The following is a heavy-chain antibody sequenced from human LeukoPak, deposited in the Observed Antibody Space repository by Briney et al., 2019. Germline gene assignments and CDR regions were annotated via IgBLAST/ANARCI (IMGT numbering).Heavy chain of an antibody. D-gene: IGHD3-16*02. CDR3: TTGSYRPATPLWDFDY. Sequence: PGGSLRLSCAASGFTFSSYGMHWVRQAPGKGLEWVAFIRYDGSNKYYADSMRGLFIIFRDNSKNTLYLQMNSLRAEDTAVYYCTTGSYRPATPLWDFDYWGQGTLVTVSS. CDR2: IRYDGSNK. J-gene: IGHJ4*02. CDR1: GFTFSSYG. V-gene: IGHV3-30*02.